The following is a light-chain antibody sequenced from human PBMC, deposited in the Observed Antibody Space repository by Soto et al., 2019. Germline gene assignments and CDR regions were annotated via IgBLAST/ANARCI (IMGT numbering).Light chain of an antibody. Sequence: DIHVTQSPSSVSASVGDRVTITCRASQAITSWLAWYQQKPGRAPKLLIYSASSLQSGAPSRFTGSASGTDFTLTITSLQPDDAAVSYCQQTRSFPLTFGGGTKVDIK. CDR3: QQTRSFPLT. CDR2: SAS. V-gene: IGKV1-12*01. CDR1: QAITSW. J-gene: IGKJ4*01.